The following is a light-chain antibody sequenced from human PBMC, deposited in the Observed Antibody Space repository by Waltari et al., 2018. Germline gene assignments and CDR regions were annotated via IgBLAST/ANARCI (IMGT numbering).Light chain of an antibody. V-gene: IGLV4-69*01. Sequence: QLVVTQSPSASASLGAPVKLTCTLSSGHSRNVIAWLQQQTEKGPRYLMKVNSDGSHSKGDEIPDRFSGSSSGAERYLTISNLQSEDEADYYCQTGGHGTWVFGGGTKLTVL. CDR2: VNSDGSH. CDR3: QTGGHGTWV. CDR1: SGHSRNV. J-gene: IGLJ3*02.